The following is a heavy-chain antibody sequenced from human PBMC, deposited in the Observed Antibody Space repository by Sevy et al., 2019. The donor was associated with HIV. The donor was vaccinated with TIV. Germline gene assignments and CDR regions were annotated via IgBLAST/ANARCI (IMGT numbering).Heavy chain of an antibody. CDR2: IKKDGSEK. Sequence: GGSLRLSCAASGFAFSSSWMTWVRQAPGKGLEWVANIKKDGSEKYYVDFLKGRFTISRDNAKNSLYLQMNSLRAEETAVYYCARLCTGFIYYYYYGMDVWGQGTTVTVSS. V-gene: IGHV3-7*01. CDR3: ARLCTGFIYYYYYGMDV. CDR1: GFAFSSSW. J-gene: IGHJ6*02. D-gene: IGHD2-2*01.